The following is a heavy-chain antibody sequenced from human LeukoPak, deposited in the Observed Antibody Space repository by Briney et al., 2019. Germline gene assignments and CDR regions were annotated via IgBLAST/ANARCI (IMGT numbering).Heavy chain of an antibody. V-gene: IGHV1-69*13. CDR1: GGTFSSYA. D-gene: IGHD6-13*01. J-gene: IGHJ4*02. Sequence: GASVKVSCKASGGTFSSYAISWVRQAPGKGLEWMGGIIPIFGTANYAQKFQGRVTITADESTSTAYMELSSLRSEDTAVYYCARDSSSWYALDYWGQGTLVTVSS. CDR3: ARDSSSWYALDY. CDR2: IIPIFGTA.